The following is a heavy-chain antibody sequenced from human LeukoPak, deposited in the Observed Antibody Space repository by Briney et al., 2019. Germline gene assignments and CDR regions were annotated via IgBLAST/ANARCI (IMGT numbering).Heavy chain of an antibody. CDR3: ANLGPYYDSSGYYRY. Sequence: GGSLRLSCAASGFTVSNYYMSWVRQAPGKGLEWVSDIYTDDRTYYADSVKGRFTISRDNSKNTLYLQMNSLRAEDTAVYYCANLGPYYDSSGYYRYWGQGTLVTVSS. D-gene: IGHD3-22*01. J-gene: IGHJ4*02. CDR2: IYTDDRT. CDR1: GFTVSNYY. V-gene: IGHV3-53*05.